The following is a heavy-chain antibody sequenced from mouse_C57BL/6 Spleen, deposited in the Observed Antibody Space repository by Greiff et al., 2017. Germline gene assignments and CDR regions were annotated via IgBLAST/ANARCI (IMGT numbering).Heavy chain of an antibody. Sequence: VQLQQPGAELVKPGASVKMSCKASGYTFTSYWITWVKQRPGQGLEWIGDIYPGSGSTNYNEKFKSKATLTVDTSSSTAYMQLSSRTSEDSAVYYCARTGYYDAWFAYWGQGTLVTVSA. CDR1: GYTFTSYW. V-gene: IGHV1-55*01. CDR2: IYPGSGST. D-gene: IGHD2-3*01. CDR3: ARTGYYDAWFAY. J-gene: IGHJ3*01.